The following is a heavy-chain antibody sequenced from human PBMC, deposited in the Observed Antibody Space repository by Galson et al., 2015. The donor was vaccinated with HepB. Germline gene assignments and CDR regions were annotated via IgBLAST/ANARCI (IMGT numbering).Heavy chain of an antibody. CDR1: GFTFSSYS. D-gene: IGHD3-22*01. Sequence: SLRLSCAASGFTFSSYSMNWVRQAPGKGLEWVSYISSSSSAIYYADSVKGRFTISRDNAKNSLYLHMNSLRDEDTAVYYCARDYYDSSGYLIGYWYFDLWGRGTLVTVSS. CDR3: ARDYYDSSGYLIGYWYFDL. CDR2: ISSSSSAI. J-gene: IGHJ2*01. V-gene: IGHV3-48*02.